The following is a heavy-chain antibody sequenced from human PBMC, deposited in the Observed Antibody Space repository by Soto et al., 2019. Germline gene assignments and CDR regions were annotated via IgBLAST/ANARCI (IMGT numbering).Heavy chain of an antibody. CDR2: ISSNGGST. D-gene: IGHD6-13*01. CDR1: GFTFSSYA. Sequence: EVQLVESGGGLVQPGGSLRLSCAASGFTFSSYAMHWVRQAPGKGLEYVSAISSNGGSTYYANSVKGRFTISRDNSXNXLXLQMGSLRAEDMAVYYCARDGSSSWYDEYYYYGMDVWGQGTTVTVSS. CDR3: ARDGSSSWYDEYYYYGMDV. J-gene: IGHJ6*02. V-gene: IGHV3-64*01.